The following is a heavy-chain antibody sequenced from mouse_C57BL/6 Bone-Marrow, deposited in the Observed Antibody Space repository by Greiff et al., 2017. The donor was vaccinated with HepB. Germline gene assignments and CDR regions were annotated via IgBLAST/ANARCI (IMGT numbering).Heavy chain of an antibody. CDR2: SRNKANDYTT. V-gene: IGHV7-1*01. J-gene: IGHJ1*03. D-gene: IGHD2-2*01. Sequence: EVKVVESGGGLVQSGRSLRLSCATSGFTFSDFYMEWVRQAPGKGLEWIAASRNKANDYTTEYSASVKGRFIVSRDTSQSILYLQMNALRAEDTAIYYCARAYGSFYWYFDVWGTGTTVTVSS. CDR3: ARAYGSFYWYFDV. CDR1: GFTFSDFY.